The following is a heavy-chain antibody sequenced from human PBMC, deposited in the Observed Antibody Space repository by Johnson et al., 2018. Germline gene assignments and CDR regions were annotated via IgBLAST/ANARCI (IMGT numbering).Heavy chain of an antibody. J-gene: IGHJ6*02. CDR3: ARDRIYCTGANFFYPVMDV. CDR2: VSAKSTNI. D-gene: IGHD2-8*02. Sequence: VQSGRSLRLSCAASGFTLGDYAMYWVRQTPGKGLEWVSGVSAKSTNIGYADSVKGRFTISRDNAKDSLSLQMNSLRVEETVVYYCARDRIYCTGANFFYPVMDVWGRGTTVIVS. CDR1: GFTLGDYA. V-gene: IGHV3-9*01.